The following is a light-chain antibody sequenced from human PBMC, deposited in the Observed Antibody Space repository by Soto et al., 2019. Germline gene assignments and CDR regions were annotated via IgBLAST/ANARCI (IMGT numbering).Light chain of an antibody. J-gene: IGKJ1*01. Sequence: EIVLTQSPATLSLSPGERATLSCRASQSVSSYLAWYQQKPGQAPRLLIYDASNRATGIPARFSGSGSGTAFTLTITSLEPEDFAVYYCPQRSNWPPVTFGQGTKVEIK. CDR1: QSVSSY. V-gene: IGKV3-11*01. CDR3: PQRSNWPPVT. CDR2: DAS.